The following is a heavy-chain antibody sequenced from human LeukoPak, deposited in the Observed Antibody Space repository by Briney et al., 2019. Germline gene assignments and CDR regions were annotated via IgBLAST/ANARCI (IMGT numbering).Heavy chain of an antibody. CDR2: IYTSGST. V-gene: IGHV4-4*09. D-gene: IGHD6-13*01. J-gene: IGHJ6*03. Sequence: SETLSLTCTVSGGSISSYYWSWIRQPPGKGPEWIGYIYTSGSTNYNPSLKSRVTISVDTSKNQFSLKLSSVTAADTAVYYCARQGLYSSSWYSPLTNYYYYMDVWGKGTTVTVSS. CDR1: GGSISSYY. CDR3: ARQGLYSSSWYSPLTNYYYYMDV.